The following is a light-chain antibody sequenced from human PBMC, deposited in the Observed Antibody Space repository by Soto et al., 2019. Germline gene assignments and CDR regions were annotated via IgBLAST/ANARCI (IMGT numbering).Light chain of an antibody. V-gene: IGLV1-44*01. J-gene: IGLJ3*02. Sequence: QSVLTQPPSASGTPGQKVTISCSGSSSNIGSNPVNWYQQLPGTAPKLLIYNHNQRPSGVPDRLSDSKSGTSASLAISGLQSEDEADYYCAAWDDSLTGWVFGGGTKLTVL. CDR3: AAWDDSLTGWV. CDR1: SSNIGSNP. CDR2: NHN.